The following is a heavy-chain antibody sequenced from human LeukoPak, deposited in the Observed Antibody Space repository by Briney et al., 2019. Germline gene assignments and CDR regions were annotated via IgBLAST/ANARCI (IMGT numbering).Heavy chain of an antibody. Sequence: WGALRLSCAASGFTFSGSAMHWVRQASGKGLEWVGRIRSKANSYATAYAASVKGRFTISRDDSKNTAYLQMISLKTEDTAVYYCTRLRPSGDSSGYPFDYWGQGTLVTVSS. J-gene: IGHJ4*02. CDR3: TRLRPSGDSSGYPFDY. CDR2: IRSKANSYAT. V-gene: IGHV3-73*01. CDR1: GFTFSGSA. D-gene: IGHD3-22*01.